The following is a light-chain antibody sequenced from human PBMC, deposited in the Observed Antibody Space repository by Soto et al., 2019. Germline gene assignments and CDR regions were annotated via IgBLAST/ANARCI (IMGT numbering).Light chain of an antibody. Sequence: DIQMTQYPSTLSATAGDRVTITCRASQSISSWLAWYQHKPGKVPQLLIYDASSLGTGVPSRFSGSGSGTEFTLTISSLQPDDFATYNCQQYNSYSWTLGQGTKVDIK. V-gene: IGKV1-5*01. CDR3: QQYNSYSWT. J-gene: IGKJ1*01. CDR2: DAS. CDR1: QSISSW.